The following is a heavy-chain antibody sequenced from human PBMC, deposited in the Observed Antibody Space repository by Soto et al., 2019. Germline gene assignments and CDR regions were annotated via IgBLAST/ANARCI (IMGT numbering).Heavy chain of an antibody. CDR1: GYTFTDYF. Sequence: AASVNVSCKASGYTFTDYFVHWVRLAPGQGLEWMGWVNPDTGVATFPQKFQGRVTVTRDASINTDYMELTHLTSEDTGIYYCARDPIRGGVPYFFDFWGRGTQVTVSS. CDR2: VNPDTGVA. J-gene: IGHJ4*02. V-gene: IGHV1-2*02. D-gene: IGHD3-16*01. CDR3: ARDPIRGGVPYFFDF.